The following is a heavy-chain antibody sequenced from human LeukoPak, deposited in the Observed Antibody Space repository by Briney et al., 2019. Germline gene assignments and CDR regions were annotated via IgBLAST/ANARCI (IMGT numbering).Heavy chain of an antibody. D-gene: IGHD3-10*01. J-gene: IGHJ3*02. Sequence: PGGSLRLSCAASGFTFSSYAMHWVRQAPGKGLEWVSAISGSGGSTYYADSVKGRFTISRDNSKNTLYLQMNSLRAEDTAVYYCAKDHGLRRVGDAFDIWGQGTMVTVSS. CDR3: AKDHGLRRVGDAFDI. V-gene: IGHV3-23*01. CDR2: ISGSGGST. CDR1: GFTFSSYA.